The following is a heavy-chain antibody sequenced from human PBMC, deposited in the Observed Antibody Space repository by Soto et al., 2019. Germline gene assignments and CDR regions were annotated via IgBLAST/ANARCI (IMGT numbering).Heavy chain of an antibody. CDR1: GYTFTSCG. V-gene: IGHV1-18*01. CDR3: ARDNARIAARPYYYYGMDV. Sequence: ASVKVSCKASGYTFTSCGISWVRQAPGKGLEWMGWISAYNGNTNYAQKLQGRVTMTTDTSTSTAYMELRSLRSDDTAVYYCARDNARIAARPYYYYGMDVWGQGTTVTVS. CDR2: ISAYNGNT. J-gene: IGHJ6*02. D-gene: IGHD6-6*01.